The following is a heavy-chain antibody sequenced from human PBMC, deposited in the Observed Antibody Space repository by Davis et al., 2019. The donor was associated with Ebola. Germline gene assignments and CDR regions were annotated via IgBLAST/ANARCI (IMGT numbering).Heavy chain of an antibody. CDR3: ARDHPRPEMATIKGPVTPLYYMDV. CDR2: IIPIFGTA. CDR1: GGTFSSYA. Sequence: SVKVSCKASGGTFSSYAISWVRQAPGQGLEWMGGIIPIFGTANYAQKFQGRVTITADESTSTAYMELSSLRSEDTAVYYCARDHPRPEMATIKGPVTPLYYMDVWGKGTTVTVSS. J-gene: IGHJ6*03. V-gene: IGHV1-69*13. D-gene: IGHD5-24*01.